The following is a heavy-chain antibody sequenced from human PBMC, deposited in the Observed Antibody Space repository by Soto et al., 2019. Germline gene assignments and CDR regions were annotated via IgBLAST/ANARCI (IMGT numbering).Heavy chain of an antibody. Sequence: QLQLQESGPGLVKPSETLSLTCSVSGDSINSDKYYWGWIRQPPGKGLGWIGRIYFRGNTYYNPSLQTRVTISLDKSKSQFSLTLNSVTAADSAVYFCARLEGLATISYYFDFWGQGALVTVSS. D-gene: IGHD3-9*01. V-gene: IGHV4-39*01. CDR1: GDSINSDKYY. CDR3: ARLEGLATISYYFDF. J-gene: IGHJ4*02. CDR2: IYFRGNT.